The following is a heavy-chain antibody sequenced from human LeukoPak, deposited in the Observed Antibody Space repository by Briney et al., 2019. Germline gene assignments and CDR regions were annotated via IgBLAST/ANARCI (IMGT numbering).Heavy chain of an antibody. V-gene: IGHV1-69*13. J-gene: IGHJ4*02. CDR1: GGTFSSYA. D-gene: IGHD1-14*01. CDR2: IIPIFGTA. Sequence: ASVKVSCKASGGTFSSYAISWVRQAPGQGLEWMGGIIPIFGTANYAQKFQGRVTITADESTSTAYMELSSLRSEDTAVYYCAREGITVGYFDYWGQGTLVTVSS. CDR3: AREGITVGYFDY.